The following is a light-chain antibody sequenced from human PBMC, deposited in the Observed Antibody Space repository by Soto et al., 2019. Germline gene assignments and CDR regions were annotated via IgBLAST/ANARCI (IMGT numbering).Light chain of an antibody. V-gene: IGLV1-51*01. J-gene: IGLJ2*01. CDR1: SSNIGNNY. CDR3: GTWDSSLSAVV. Sequence: QSVLTQPPSVSAAPGQKVTISCSGSSSNIGNNYVSWYQQVPGTAPKLLLYDNNKRPSGTPDRFSGSKSGTSATLAITGLQTGDEADYYCGTWDSSLSAVVFGGGTKVTVL. CDR2: DNN.